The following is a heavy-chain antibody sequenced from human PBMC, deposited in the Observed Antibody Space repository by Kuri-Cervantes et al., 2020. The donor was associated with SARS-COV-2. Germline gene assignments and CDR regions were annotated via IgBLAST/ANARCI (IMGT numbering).Heavy chain of an antibody. CDR2: INSDGSST. CDR3: ASLSNLEWLPP. Sequence: GESLKISCAASGFTFSNAWMNWVRQAPGKGLVWVSRINSDGSSTSYADSVKGRFTISRDNAKNTLYLQMNSLRAEDTAVYYCASLSNLEWLPPWGQGTLVTVSS. V-gene: IGHV3-74*01. D-gene: IGHD3-3*01. J-gene: IGHJ5*02. CDR1: GFTFSNAW.